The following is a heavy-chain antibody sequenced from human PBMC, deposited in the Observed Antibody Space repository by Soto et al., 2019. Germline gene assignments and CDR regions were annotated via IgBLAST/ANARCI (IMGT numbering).Heavy chain of an antibody. Sequence: QVQLVQSAAEMKKPGASVKVSCKASGYSFTSYGFTWFRQAPGQGLVWLGWISAYNGDTHYAQRFQGRVNMTTDVSTNTAYMELRSLRSDDTAVYYCAKVRAGLETGTNGDAFDVWGRGTVVTVSS. CDR2: ISAYNGDT. CDR3: AKVRAGLETGTNGDAFDV. D-gene: IGHD1-1*01. V-gene: IGHV1-18*01. CDR1: GYSFTSYG. J-gene: IGHJ3*01.